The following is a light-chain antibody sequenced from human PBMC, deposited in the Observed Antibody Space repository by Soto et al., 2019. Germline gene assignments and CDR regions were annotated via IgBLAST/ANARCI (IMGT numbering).Light chain of an antibody. Sequence: EIVMTQSPATLSVSPGERATLSCRASQSVSSNLAWYQQKPGQAPTLLFYGATTTATGIPARFSGSGSGTEFTLTISSLQCEDFAVYYCQQYNNWPPWTFGQGTKVEIK. CDR1: QSVSSN. J-gene: IGKJ1*01. V-gene: IGKV3-15*01. CDR3: QQYNNWPPWT. CDR2: GAT.